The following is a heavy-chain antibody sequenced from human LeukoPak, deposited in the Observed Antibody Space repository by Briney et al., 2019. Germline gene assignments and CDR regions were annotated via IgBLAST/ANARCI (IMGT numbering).Heavy chain of an antibody. CDR3: ARAPYSYSGSHGWFDP. CDR2: MNPNSGNT. V-gene: IGHV1-8*03. CDR1: GYTFTSYD. D-gene: IGHD1-26*01. J-gene: IGHJ5*02. Sequence: GASVKVSCKASGYTFTSYDINWVRQATGQGLEWMGWMNPNSGNTGYAQKFQGRVTITRNTSISTAYMELSSLRSEDTAVYYCARAPYSYSGSHGWFDPWGQGTLVTVSS.